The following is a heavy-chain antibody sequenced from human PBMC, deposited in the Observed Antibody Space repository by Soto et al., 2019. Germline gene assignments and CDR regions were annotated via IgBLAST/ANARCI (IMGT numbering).Heavy chain of an antibody. J-gene: IGHJ4*02. CDR3: ARLSSLYYNSDYGGYYFDY. V-gene: IGHV4-31*03. Sequence: QVQLQESGPGLEKPSQTLSLTCTVSGGSIRGGDYYWSWIRQHPGKGLEWIGYIFYSGNSFYNPSLKSGVTISVDTSKNQFSLQLSSVTAADTAIYYCARLSSLYYNSDYGGYYFDYWGQGTLVSVSS. CDR1: GGSIRGGDYY. D-gene: IGHD3-10*01. CDR2: IFYSGNS.